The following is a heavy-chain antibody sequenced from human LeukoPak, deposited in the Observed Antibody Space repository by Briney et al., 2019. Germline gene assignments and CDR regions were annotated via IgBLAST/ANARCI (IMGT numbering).Heavy chain of an antibody. CDR2: IIPIFGTA. D-gene: IGHD5-24*01. J-gene: IGHJ6*03. CDR1: GGTFSSYA. V-gene: IGHV1-69*05. CDR3: ARNRRDGYFAGYYYMDV. Sequence: SVTVSCTASGGTFSSYAISWVRQAPGQGLEWMGGIIPIFGTANYAQKFQGRVTITTDESTSTAYMELSSLRSEDTAVYYCARNRRDGYFAGYYYMDVWGKGTTVTVSS.